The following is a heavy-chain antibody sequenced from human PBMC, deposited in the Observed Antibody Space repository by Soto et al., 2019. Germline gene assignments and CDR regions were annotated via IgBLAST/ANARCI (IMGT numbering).Heavy chain of an antibody. CDR3: ARARVRRWFDP. J-gene: IGHJ5*02. CDR2: INHSGST. V-gene: IGHV4-34*01. D-gene: IGHD3-10*01. CDR1: GGSFSGYY. Sequence: QVQLQQWGAGLLKPSETLSLTCAVYGGSFSGYYWSWIRQPPGKGLEWIGEINHSGSTNYNPSLNSGGTISVDASKNRFSLKLSSVTAADTAVYYCARARVRRWFDPWGQGTLVTVS.